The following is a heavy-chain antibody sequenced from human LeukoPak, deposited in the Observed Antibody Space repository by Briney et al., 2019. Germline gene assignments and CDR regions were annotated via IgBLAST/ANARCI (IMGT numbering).Heavy chain of an antibody. CDR3: ARIGYSSGWYGSYYYYYMDV. V-gene: IGHV1-18*01. CDR2: ISAYNGNT. D-gene: IGHD6-19*01. CDR1: GYTFTSYG. J-gene: IGHJ6*03. Sequence: ASVKVSCKASGYTFTSYGISWVRQAPGQGLEWMGWISAYNGNTNYAQKLQGRVTMTTDTSTSTAYMALRSLRSDDTAVYYCARIGYSSGWYGSYYYYYMDVWGKGTTVTVSS.